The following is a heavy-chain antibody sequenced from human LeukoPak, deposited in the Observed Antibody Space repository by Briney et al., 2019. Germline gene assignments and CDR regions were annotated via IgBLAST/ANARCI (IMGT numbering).Heavy chain of an antibody. V-gene: IGHV3-7*01. CDR3: ARDSSGYDVTSHYYYYMDV. D-gene: IGHD5-12*01. Sequence: GGSLRLSCAASGFTFSSYWMSWVRQAPGKGLEWVANIKQDGSEKYYVNSVKGRFTISRDNAKNSLYLQMNSLRAEDTAVYYCARDSSGYDVTSHYYYYMDVWGKGTTVTVSS. J-gene: IGHJ6*03. CDR2: IKQDGSEK. CDR1: GFTFSSYW.